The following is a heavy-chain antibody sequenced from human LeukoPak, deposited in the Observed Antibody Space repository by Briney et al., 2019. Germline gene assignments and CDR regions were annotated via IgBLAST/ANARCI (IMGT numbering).Heavy chain of an antibody. D-gene: IGHD3-22*01. Sequence: GGSLRLSCAASGFTFSSYDMSWVRQAPGKGLEWVSVIGGSGGSTNYADSVKGRFTFSGDTSRNILYLQMNSLRPEDTAVYYCTKGRTSGLYSHFEYWGQGTRDTVSS. CDR3: TKGRTSGLYSHFEY. CDR2: IGGSGGST. V-gene: IGHV3-23*01. CDR1: GFTFSSYD. J-gene: IGHJ4*02.